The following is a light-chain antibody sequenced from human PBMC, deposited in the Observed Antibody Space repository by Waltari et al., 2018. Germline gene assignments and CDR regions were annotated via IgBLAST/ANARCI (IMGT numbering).Light chain of an antibody. V-gene: IGKV1-5*03. CDR2: KAS. Sequence: SASVGDRVTITCRASQSISSWLAWYQQKPGKAPKLLIYKASSLESGVPSRFSGSGSGTEFTLTISSLQPDDFATYYCQQYNTLFGGGTKVEIK. CDR1: QSISSW. CDR3: QQYNTL. J-gene: IGKJ4*01.